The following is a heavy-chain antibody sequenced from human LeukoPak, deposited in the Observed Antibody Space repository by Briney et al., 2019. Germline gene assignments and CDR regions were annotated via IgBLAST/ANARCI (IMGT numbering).Heavy chain of an antibody. D-gene: IGHD3-22*01. CDR2: ISYDGNNK. Sequence: GGTLRLSCAASGFTFSSYAMHWVRQAPGKGLEWVAVISYDGNNKYFADSVKGRFTISRDNSKNTLYLQMNSLRAEDTAVYYCARGVPWYYYDSSGYRSFDYWGQGTLVTVSS. V-gene: IGHV3-30*04. J-gene: IGHJ4*02. CDR3: ARGVPWYYYDSSGYRSFDY. CDR1: GFTFSSYA.